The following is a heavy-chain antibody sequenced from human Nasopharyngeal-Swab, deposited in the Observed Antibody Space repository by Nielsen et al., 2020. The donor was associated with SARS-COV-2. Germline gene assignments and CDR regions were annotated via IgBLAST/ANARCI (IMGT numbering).Heavy chain of an antibody. J-gene: IGHJ1*01. D-gene: IGHD6-19*01. CDR2: IKNKADGGTT. Sequence: ETLSLTCAASGFTFSNAWMVWVRQAPGKGLEWVGRIKNKADGGTTDYAAPVKGRFTISRDDSKNTIYLQMNSLKTEDTAVYYCSWQWLARGYFQHWGQGTLVTVSS. CDR3: SWQWLARGYFQH. V-gene: IGHV3-15*01. CDR1: GFTFSNAW.